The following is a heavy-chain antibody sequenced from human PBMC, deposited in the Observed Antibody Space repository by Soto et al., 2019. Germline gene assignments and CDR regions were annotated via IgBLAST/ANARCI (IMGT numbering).Heavy chain of an antibody. Sequence: QVQLVESGGGVVQPGRSLRLSCAASGFTFSSYGMHWVRQAPGKGLEWVAVISYDGSNKYYADSVKGRFTISRDNSKNTLYLQMNSLRAEDTAVYYCAKDRTYYDFWRGYYNPYYFDYWGQGTLVTVSS. D-gene: IGHD3-3*01. CDR2: ISYDGSNK. J-gene: IGHJ4*02. CDR3: AKDRTYYDFWRGYYNPYYFDY. CDR1: GFTFSSYG. V-gene: IGHV3-30*18.